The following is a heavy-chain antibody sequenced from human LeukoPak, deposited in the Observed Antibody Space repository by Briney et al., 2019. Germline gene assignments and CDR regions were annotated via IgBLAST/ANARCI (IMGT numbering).Heavy chain of an antibody. CDR3: ARERAGVLGVFQRRAFDF. D-gene: IGHD3-3*01. Sequence: PGGSLRLSCAASGFAFSSYGMHWVRQAPGKGLEWMTVISYDGSNKYYADSVKGRFTISRDNSKNTLYLQMNSLRPEDTAVYYCARERAGVLGVFQRRAFDFWGQGTMVTVSS. V-gene: IGHV3-30*19. CDR1: GFAFSSYG. J-gene: IGHJ3*01. CDR2: ISYDGSNK.